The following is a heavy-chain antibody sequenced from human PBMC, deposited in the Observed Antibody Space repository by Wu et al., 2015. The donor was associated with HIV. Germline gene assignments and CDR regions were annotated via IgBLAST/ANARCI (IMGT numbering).Heavy chain of an antibody. CDR2: IIPIFGTA. J-gene: IGHJ3*02. CDR1: GYTFTSYG. Sequence: QVQLVQSGAEVKKPGASVKVSCKASGYTFTSYGISWVRQAPGQGLEWMGGIIPIFGTANYAQKFQGRVTITTDESTSTAYMELSSLRSEDTAVYYCARERGLAYCGGDCYSGAFDIWGQGTMVTVSS. V-gene: IGHV1-69*05. CDR3: ARERGLAYCGGDCYSGAFDI. D-gene: IGHD2-21*02.